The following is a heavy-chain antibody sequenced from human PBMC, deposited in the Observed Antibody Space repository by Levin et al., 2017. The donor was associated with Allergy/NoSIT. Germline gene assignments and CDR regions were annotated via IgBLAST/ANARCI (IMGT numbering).Heavy chain of an antibody. J-gene: IGHJ4*02. CDR1: GFTFSNYW. V-gene: IGHV3-74*01. CDR3: ARGGCSSTSCLDN. CDR2: INSDGNNT. D-gene: IGHD2-2*01. Sequence: PGGSLRLSCAASGFTFSNYWMHWVRQAPGKGLVWVSHINSDGNNTNYADSVKGRFTISRDNAKNTLYLQMNSLRDEDTAVYYCARGGCSSTSCLDNWGQGTLVTVSP.